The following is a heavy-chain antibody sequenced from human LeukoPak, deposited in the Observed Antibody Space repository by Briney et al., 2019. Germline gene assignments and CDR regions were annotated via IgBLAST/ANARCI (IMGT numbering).Heavy chain of an antibody. V-gene: IGHV3-64*01. CDR1: AFTFAAHN. CDR2: ITSDGRST. D-gene: IGHD4-23*01. J-gene: IGHJ4*02. Sequence: GGSLRLSCAASAFTFAAHNMHWVSQAAGKGLQYVAGITSDGRSTFYGSSVKGRFIISRDNSRNTLYLQLGNLRTDDLAVYYCAKDHDYGGPDYWGQGTLVAVSS. CDR3: AKDHDYGGPDY.